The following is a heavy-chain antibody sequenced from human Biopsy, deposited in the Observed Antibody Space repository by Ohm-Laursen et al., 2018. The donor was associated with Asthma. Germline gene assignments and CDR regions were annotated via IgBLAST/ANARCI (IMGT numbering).Heavy chain of an antibody. CDR1: GGTFNTYV. J-gene: IGHJ4*02. CDR2: INSVFGTT. CDR3: ARKAGSCISRTCYSLDF. V-gene: IGHV1-69*13. D-gene: IGHD2-2*01. Sequence: SETLSCKSLGGTFNTYVIGWARQAPGQGLEWLGGINSVFGTTTYPQKFQDRVTITADDSTSTVYMELSSLRSEDTAVYYCARKAGSCISRTCYSLDFWGQGTLVTVSS.